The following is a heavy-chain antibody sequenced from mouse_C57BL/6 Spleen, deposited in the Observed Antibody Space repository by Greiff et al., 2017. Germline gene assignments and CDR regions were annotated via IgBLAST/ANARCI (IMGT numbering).Heavy chain of an antibody. D-gene: IGHD1-1*01. Sequence: QVQLKQPGAELVRPGSSVKLSCTASGYTFTSYWMHWVKQRPIQGLEWIGNIDPSDSETHYNQKFKDKATLTVDKSSSTADMQLSSLTSEDSAVYYCARNYYGSSWYFDVWCTGTTVTVSS. CDR3: ARNYYGSSWYFDV. J-gene: IGHJ1*03. CDR1: GYTFTSYW. V-gene: IGHV1-52*01. CDR2: IDPSDSET.